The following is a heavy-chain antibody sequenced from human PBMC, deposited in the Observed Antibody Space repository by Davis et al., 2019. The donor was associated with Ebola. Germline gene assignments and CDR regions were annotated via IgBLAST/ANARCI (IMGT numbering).Heavy chain of an antibody. Sequence: MPGGSLRLSCTVSGGSISSYYWSWIPQPPGKGLEWIGYIYYSGSTNYNPSLKSRVTISVDTSKNQFSLKLSSVTAADTAVDYFARVVVVPAAIYFDYWGQGTLVTVSS. D-gene: IGHD2-2*01. CDR2: IYYSGST. J-gene: IGHJ4*02. V-gene: IGHV4-59*01. CDR3: ARVVVVPAAIYFDY. CDR1: GGSISSYY.